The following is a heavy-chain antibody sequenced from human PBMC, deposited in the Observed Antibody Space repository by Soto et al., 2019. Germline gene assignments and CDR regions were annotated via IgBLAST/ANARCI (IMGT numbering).Heavy chain of an antibody. Sequence: LEILSLTCAVYGGSFIGYYWSWIRQPPGKGLEWIGEINHSGSTNYNPSLKSRVTISVDTSKNQFSLKLSSVTAADTAVYYCARGPREDCSSTSCSIRRSTRFDPWGQGTLVTVSS. D-gene: IGHD2-2*01. CDR2: INHSGST. J-gene: IGHJ5*02. CDR1: GGSFIGYY. V-gene: IGHV4-34*01. CDR3: ARGPREDCSSTSCSIRRSTRFDP.